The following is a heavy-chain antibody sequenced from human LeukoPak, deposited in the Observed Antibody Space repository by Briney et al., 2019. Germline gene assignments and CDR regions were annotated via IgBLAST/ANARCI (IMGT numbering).Heavy chain of an antibody. V-gene: IGHV3-30*18. CDR2: ISYDGSNK. D-gene: IGHD6-13*01. J-gene: IGHJ4*02. CDR1: GFTFSNYG. CDR3: AKDNVAAAGRYFDY. Sequence: GGSLRLSCAASGFTFSNYGMLWVRQAPGKGLEWVALISYDGSNKYFADSVKGRFTISRDNSKNTLYLQMHSLRAEDTAVYYCAKDNVAAAGRYFDYWGQGTLVTVSS.